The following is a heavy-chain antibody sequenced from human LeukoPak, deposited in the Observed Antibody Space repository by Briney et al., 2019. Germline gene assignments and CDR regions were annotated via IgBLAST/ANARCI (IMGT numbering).Heavy chain of an antibody. V-gene: IGHV4-59*01. D-gene: IGHD3-22*01. CDR2: IYYSGST. Sequence: SETLSLTCTVSGGSISSYYWSWIRQAPGKGLEWIGYIYYSGSTNYNPSLKSRVTISVDTSKNQFSLKLSSVTAADTAVYYCARDRKTMIRGWFDPWGQGTLVTVSS. CDR3: ARDRKTMIRGWFDP. J-gene: IGHJ5*02. CDR1: GGSISSYY.